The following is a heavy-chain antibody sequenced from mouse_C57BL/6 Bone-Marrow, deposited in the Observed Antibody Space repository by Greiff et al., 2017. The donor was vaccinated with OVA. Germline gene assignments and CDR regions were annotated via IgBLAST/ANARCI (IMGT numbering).Heavy chain of an antibody. Sequence: QVHVKQPGAELVKPGASVKVSCKASGYTFTSYWMHWVKQRPGQGLEWIGRIHPSDSDTNYNQKFKGKATLTVDKSSSTAYMQLSSLTSEDSAVYYCAISYYSNSFAYWGQGTLVTVSA. CDR1: GYTFTSYW. CDR3: AISYYSNSFAY. V-gene: IGHV1-74*01. D-gene: IGHD2-5*01. J-gene: IGHJ3*01. CDR2: IHPSDSDT.